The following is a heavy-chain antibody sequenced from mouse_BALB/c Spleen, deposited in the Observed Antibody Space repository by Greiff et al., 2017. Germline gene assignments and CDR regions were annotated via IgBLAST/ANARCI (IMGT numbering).Heavy chain of an antibody. CDR2: INSNGGST. CDR3: ARVGNYYAMDY. Sequence: EVKLVESGGGLVKLGGSLKLSCAASGFTFSSYYMSWVRQTPEKRLELVAAINSNGGSTYYPDTVKGRFTISRDNAKNTLYLQMSSLKSEDTALYYCARVGNYYAMDYWGQGTSVTVSS. CDR1: GFTFSSYY. J-gene: IGHJ4*01. V-gene: IGHV5-6-2*01.